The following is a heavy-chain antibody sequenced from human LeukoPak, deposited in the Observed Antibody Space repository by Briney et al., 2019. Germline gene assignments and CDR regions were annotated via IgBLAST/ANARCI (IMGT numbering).Heavy chain of an antibody. CDR1: GGSFSGYY. Sequence: SETLSLTCAVYGGSFSGYYWSWIRQPPGKGLEWIGEINHSGSTNYNPSLKSRVTISVDTSKNQFSLKLSSVTAADTAVYYCARVLVAAASYFGYWGQGTLVTVSS. V-gene: IGHV4-34*01. D-gene: IGHD6-13*01. J-gene: IGHJ4*02. CDR3: ARVLVAAASYFGY. CDR2: INHSGST.